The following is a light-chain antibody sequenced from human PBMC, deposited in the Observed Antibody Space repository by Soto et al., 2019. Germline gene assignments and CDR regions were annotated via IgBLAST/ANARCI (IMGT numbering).Light chain of an antibody. CDR1: QSVSSS. Sequence: IVMTQSPATLSVSPGERATLSCRARQSVSSSLAWYQQKPGQAPRLLIYGASTRATGIPARFSGSGSGTEFTLTISSLQSEDFAVYYCQQYNNWLITFGQGTRLEIK. J-gene: IGKJ5*01. CDR2: GAS. V-gene: IGKV3-15*01. CDR3: QQYNNWLIT.